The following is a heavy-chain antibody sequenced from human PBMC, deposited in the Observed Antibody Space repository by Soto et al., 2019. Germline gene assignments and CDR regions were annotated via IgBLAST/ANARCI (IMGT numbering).Heavy chain of an antibody. J-gene: IGHJ3*02. CDR3: AERYSGDI. D-gene: IGHD4-4*01. CDR2: IYYSGST. CDR1: GGSISSSSYY. V-gene: IGHV4-39*01. Sequence: SLTCTVSGGSISSSSYYWGWIRQPPGRGLEWIGSIYYSGSTYYNPSLKSRVTISVDTSKNQFSLKLSSVTAADTAVYYCAERYSGDIWGQGTMVTVSS.